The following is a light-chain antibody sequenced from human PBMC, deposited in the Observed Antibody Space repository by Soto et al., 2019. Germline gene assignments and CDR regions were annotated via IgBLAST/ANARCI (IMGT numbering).Light chain of an antibody. CDR2: DAS. V-gene: IGKV3-15*01. CDR1: QSLRSI. CDR3: QQYDNWPPYT. Sequence: ETMMTQSPDTLSVSLGERATLSCRASQSLRSILAWYQQKPGQAPRLLIYDASTRATGIPARFSGSGSGTDFTLTISGLQSEDFAVYYCQQYDNWPPYTFGQGTKVDIK. J-gene: IGKJ2*01.